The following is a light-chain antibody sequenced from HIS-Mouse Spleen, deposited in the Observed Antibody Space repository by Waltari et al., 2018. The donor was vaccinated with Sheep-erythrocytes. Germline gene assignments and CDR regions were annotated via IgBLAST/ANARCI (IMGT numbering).Light chain of an antibody. CDR2: EDN. CDR3: QSYDSSNHGV. Sequence: NFMLTQPHSVSESPGKTVTISCTRSSGTIASNHVPWYQQRPGSAPTTVIYEDNQRPSGVPDRFSGSIDSSSNSASLTISGLKTEDEADYYCQSYDSSNHGVFGGGTKLTVL. J-gene: IGLJ3*02. CDR1: SGTIASNH. V-gene: IGLV6-57*04.